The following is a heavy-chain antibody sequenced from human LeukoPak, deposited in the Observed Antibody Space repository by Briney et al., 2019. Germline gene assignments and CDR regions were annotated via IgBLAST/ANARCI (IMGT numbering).Heavy chain of an antibody. V-gene: IGHV4-39*01. J-gene: IGHJ6*02. CDR2: ITNTGNT. CDR3: ARKTPGTSVDV. D-gene: IGHD3-10*01. CDR1: GDSISNSAYY. Sequence: SETLSLTCTVSGDSISNSAYYWVWIHQPPGKGLEWIGTITNTGNTYSNPSLKSRVTISIDTSKTQISLKLTSVTAADTAVFYCARKTPGTSVDVWGQGTPVTVSS.